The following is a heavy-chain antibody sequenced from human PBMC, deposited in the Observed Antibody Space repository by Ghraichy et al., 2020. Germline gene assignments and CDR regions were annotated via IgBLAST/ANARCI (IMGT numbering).Heavy chain of an antibody. Sequence: SETLSLTCAVSGGSISSSNWWSWVRQPPGKGLEWIGEIYHSGSTNYNPSLKSRVTISVDKSKNQFSLKLSSVTAADTAVYYCARDALGEYQLLNGMDVWGQGTTVTVSS. V-gene: IGHV4-4*02. J-gene: IGHJ6*02. CDR3: ARDALGEYQLLNGMDV. CDR1: GGSISSSNW. CDR2: IYHSGST. D-gene: IGHD2-2*01.